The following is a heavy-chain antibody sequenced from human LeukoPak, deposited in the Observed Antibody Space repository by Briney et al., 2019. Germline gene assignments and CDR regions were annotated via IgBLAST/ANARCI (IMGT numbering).Heavy chain of an antibody. Sequence: PGGSLRPSCAASGFTFSSYEMNWVRQAPGKGLEWVSYISSSGSTIYYADSVKGRFTISRDNAKNSLYLQMNSLRAEDTAVYYCAKDLSRGSYYYYMDVWGKGTTVTISS. CDR2: ISSSGSTI. CDR3: AKDLSRGSYYYYMDV. D-gene: IGHD2-2*01. V-gene: IGHV3-48*03. CDR1: GFTFSSYE. J-gene: IGHJ6*03.